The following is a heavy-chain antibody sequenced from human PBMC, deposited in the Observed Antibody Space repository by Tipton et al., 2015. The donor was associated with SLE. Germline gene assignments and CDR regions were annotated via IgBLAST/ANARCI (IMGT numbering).Heavy chain of an antibody. D-gene: IGHD6-19*01. V-gene: IGHV3-11*03. CDR1: GFTFSDYY. CDR2: ISSSSSYT. J-gene: IGHJ4*02. CDR3: AKKRGGIAVAGLDY. Sequence: SLRLSCAASGFTFSDYYMSWIRQAPGKGLEWVSYISSSSSYTNYADSVKGRFTISRDNSKNTLYLQMNSLRAEDTAVYYCAKKRGGIAVAGLDYWGQGTLVTVSS.